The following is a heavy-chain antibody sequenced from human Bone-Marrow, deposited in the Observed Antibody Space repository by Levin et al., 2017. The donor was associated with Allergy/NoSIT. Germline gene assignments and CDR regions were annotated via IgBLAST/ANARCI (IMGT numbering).Heavy chain of an antibody. CDR3: AKDKVSSSWTGGPLTFFDY. CDR1: GFTFDDYA. J-gene: IGHJ4*02. D-gene: IGHD6-13*01. Sequence: QAGGSLRLSCAASGFTFDDYAMHWVRQAPGKGLEWVSGISWNSGSIGYADSVKGRFTISRDNAKNSLYLQMNSLRAEDTALYYCAKDKVSSSWTGGPLTFFDYWGQGTLVTVSS. V-gene: IGHV3-9*01. CDR2: ISWNSGSI.